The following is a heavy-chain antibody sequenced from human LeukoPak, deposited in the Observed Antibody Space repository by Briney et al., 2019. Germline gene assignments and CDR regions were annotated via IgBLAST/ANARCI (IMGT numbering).Heavy chain of an antibody. D-gene: IGHD7-27*01. V-gene: IGHV3-30*18. CDR1: GFTFSSYG. Sequence: GGSLRLSCVASGFTFSSYGMHWVRQAPGKGPEWVAVISYDGSDRYYANFVKGRFTISRDNSKNTLFLQMNSLRAEDTAVYYCAKDGGLWVSAHWGDSWGRGTLVTVSS. J-gene: IGHJ4*02. CDR2: ISYDGSDR. CDR3: AKDGGLWVSAHWGDS.